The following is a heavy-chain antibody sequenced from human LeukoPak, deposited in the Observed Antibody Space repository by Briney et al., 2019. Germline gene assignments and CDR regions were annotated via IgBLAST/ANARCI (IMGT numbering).Heavy chain of an antibody. D-gene: IGHD1-26*01. V-gene: IGHV1-24*01. Sequence: ASVKVSCKVSGYTLTEVSMHWVRPAPGKGLEWMGGFYPEDGETIYAQKFQGRVTMTEDTSIHTAYMELSSLRSEDTAVYYCATTVVGATGTGYWGQGTLVTVSS. CDR3: ATTVVGATGTGY. CDR1: GYTLTEVS. J-gene: IGHJ4*02. CDR2: FYPEDGET.